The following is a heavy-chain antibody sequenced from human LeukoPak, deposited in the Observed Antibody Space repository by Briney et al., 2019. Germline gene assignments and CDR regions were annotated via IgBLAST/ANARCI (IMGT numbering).Heavy chain of an antibody. CDR2: ITNDGSST. J-gene: IGHJ4*02. V-gene: IGHV3-74*01. CDR1: GFRFSNSW. D-gene: IGHD6-13*01. CDR3: ATQQGGXPAY. Sequence: GGSLRLSCAASGFRFSNSWMYWVRQGPGKGPVWVSRITNDGSSTTYADSVKGRFTISRDNAKNMLYLQVNSLRAEDTAVYYCATQQGGXPAYWGQGTLVTVSS.